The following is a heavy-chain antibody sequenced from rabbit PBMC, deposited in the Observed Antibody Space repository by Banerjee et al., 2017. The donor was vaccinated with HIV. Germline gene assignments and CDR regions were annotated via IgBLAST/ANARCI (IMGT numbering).Heavy chain of an antibody. V-gene: IGHV1S40*01. CDR3: ARSYADTLYYGYFTL. D-gene: IGHD8-1*01. CDR2: INAGTFT. CDR1: GIDFSSYW. Sequence: QSLEESGGGLVKPGGTLTLTCKASGIDFSSYWMCWVRQAPGKGLEWITCINAGTFTRYASWAKGRFTISKTSSTTVTLQMTSLTAADTATYFCARSYADTLYYGYFTLWGPGTLVTVS. J-gene: IGHJ4*01.